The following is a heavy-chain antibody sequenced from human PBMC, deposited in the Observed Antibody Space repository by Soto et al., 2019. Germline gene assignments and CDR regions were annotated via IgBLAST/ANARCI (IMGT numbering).Heavy chain of an antibody. CDR3: ARGDRLRLTPFGY. Sequence: QVPLQQWGAGLLKPSETLSLTCAVYGGSFSGYYWSWIRQPPGKGLEWIGEINHSGSTNYNPSLKSRVTISVDTSKNHFSLTLSSVTAADTAVYYCARGDRLRLTPFGYWGQGTLVTVSS. V-gene: IGHV4-34*01. D-gene: IGHD5-12*01. CDR1: GGSFSGYY. J-gene: IGHJ4*02. CDR2: INHSGST.